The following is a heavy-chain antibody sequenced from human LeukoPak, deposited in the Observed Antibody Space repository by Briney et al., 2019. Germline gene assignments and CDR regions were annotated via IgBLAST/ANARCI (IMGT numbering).Heavy chain of an antibody. CDR3: ARGQVGDIVVVPSVELWYGDHYYYYMDV. CDR2: INHSGST. D-gene: IGHD2-2*01. Sequence: SETLSLTCTVSGGSISSSSYYWGWIRQPPGKGLEWIGEINHSGSTNYNPSLKSRVTISVDTSKNQFSLKLSSVTAADTAVYYCARGQVGDIVVVPSVELWYGDHYYYYMDVWGKGTTVTVSS. J-gene: IGHJ6*03. CDR1: GGSISSSSYY. V-gene: IGHV4-39*07.